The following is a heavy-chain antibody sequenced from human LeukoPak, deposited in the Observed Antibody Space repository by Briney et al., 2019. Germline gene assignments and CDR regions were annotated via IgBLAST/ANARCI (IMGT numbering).Heavy chain of an antibody. V-gene: IGHV1-8*01. CDR1: GYTFTSYD. Sequence: ASVKVSCKASGYTFTSYDINWVRQATGQGLEWMGWMNPNSGNTGYAQKFQGRVTMTRNTSISTAYMELSSLRSEDTAVYYCARAPDYYDSRGYYSDYWGQGTLVTVSS. CDR3: ARAPDYYDSRGYYSDY. D-gene: IGHD3-22*01. J-gene: IGHJ4*02. CDR2: MNPNSGNT.